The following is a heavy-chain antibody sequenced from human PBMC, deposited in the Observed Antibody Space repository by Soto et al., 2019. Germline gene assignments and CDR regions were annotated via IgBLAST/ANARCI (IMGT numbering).Heavy chain of an antibody. CDR2: IYYSGST. J-gene: IGHJ4*02. V-gene: IGHV4-39*01. CDR3: ARKEGYCISTSCYYISDY. D-gene: IGHD2-2*01. Sequence: SETLSLTCTVSGGSISSSSYYWGWIRQPPGKGLEWIGSIYYSGSTYYNPSLKSRVTISVDTSKNQFSLKLSSVTAADTAVYYCARKEGYCISTSCYYISDYWGQGTLVTVSS. CDR1: GGSISSSSYY.